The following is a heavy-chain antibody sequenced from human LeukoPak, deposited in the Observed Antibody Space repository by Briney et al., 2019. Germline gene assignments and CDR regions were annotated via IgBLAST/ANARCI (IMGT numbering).Heavy chain of an antibody. V-gene: IGHV3-30-3*01. CDR1: GFTFSSYA. Sequence: GGSLRLSCAASGFTFSSYAMHWVRQAPGKGLEWVAVISYEGSNKYYADSVKGRFTISRDNSKNTLYLQMNSLRAGDTAVYYCARDRYCSSTSCYSFDYWGQGTLVTVSS. J-gene: IGHJ4*02. D-gene: IGHD2-2*01. CDR3: ARDRYCSSTSCYSFDY. CDR2: ISYEGSNK.